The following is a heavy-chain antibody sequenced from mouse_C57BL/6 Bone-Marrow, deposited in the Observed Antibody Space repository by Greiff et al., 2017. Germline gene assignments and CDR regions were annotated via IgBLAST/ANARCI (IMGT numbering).Heavy chain of an antibody. Sequence: LQESGPELVKPGASVKISCKASGYAFSSSWMNWVKQRPGKGLEWIGRIYPGDGDTNYNGKFKGKATLTADKSSSTAYMQLSSLTSEDSAVYFCARNGVYYYGSSYFDYWGQGTTLTVSS. CDR3: ARNGVYYYGSSYFDY. J-gene: IGHJ2*01. V-gene: IGHV1-82*01. D-gene: IGHD1-1*01. CDR1: GYAFSSSW. CDR2: IYPGDGDT.